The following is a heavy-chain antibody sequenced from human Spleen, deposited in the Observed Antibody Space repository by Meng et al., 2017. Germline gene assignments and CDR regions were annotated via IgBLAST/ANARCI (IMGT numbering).Heavy chain of an antibody. V-gene: IGHV1-69*04. CDR1: GYTFTSYD. CDR3: ARDLSMVRGNYYYYGMDV. Sequence: SVKVSCKASGYTFTSYDINWVRQAPGQGLEWMGRIIPILGIANYAQKFQGRVTITADKSTSTAYMELSSLRSEDTAVYYCARDLSMVRGNYYYYGMDVWGQGTTVTVSS. J-gene: IGHJ6*02. D-gene: IGHD3-10*01. CDR2: IIPILGIA.